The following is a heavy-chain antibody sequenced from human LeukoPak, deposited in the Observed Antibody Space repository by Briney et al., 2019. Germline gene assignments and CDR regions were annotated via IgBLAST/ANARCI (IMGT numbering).Heavy chain of an antibody. J-gene: IGHJ4*02. CDR3: ARDLGTGYGLRYFDWLLTFDY. Sequence: GGSLRLSCAASGFTFDDYAMHWVRQAPGKGLEWVSGISWNSGSIGYADSVKGRFTISRDNAKNSLYLQMNSLRAEDTAVYYCARDLGTGYGLRYFDWLLTFDYWGQGTLVTVSS. CDR1: GFTFDDYA. V-gene: IGHV3-9*01. CDR2: ISWNSGSI. D-gene: IGHD3-9*01.